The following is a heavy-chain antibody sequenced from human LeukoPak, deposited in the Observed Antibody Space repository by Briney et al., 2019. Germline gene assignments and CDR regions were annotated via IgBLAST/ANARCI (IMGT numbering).Heavy chain of an antibody. D-gene: IGHD3-10*01. CDR3: ARVDGSGSYYRVESRWFDP. CDR2: IYYSGST. V-gene: IGHV4-59*01. J-gene: IGHJ5*02. CDR1: GGSISSYY. Sequence: SETLSLTCTVSGGSISSYYWSWIRQPPGKGLEWIGYIYYSGSTNYNPSLKSRVTISVDTSKNQFSLKLSSVTAADTAVYYCARVDGSGSYYRVESRWFDPWGQGTLVTVSS.